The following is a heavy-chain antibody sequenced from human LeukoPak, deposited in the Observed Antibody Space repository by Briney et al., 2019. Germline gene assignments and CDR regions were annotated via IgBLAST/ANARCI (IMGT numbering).Heavy chain of an antibody. CDR2: IIPIFGTA. J-gene: IGHJ5*02. D-gene: IGHD2-21*02. CDR3: ARGNMVTATNAYNWFDP. CDR1: GGTFSSYA. Sequence: SVKVSCKASGGTFSSYAISWVRQAPGQGLEWMGGIIPIFGTASYAQKFQGRVTITADKSTSTAYMELSSLRSEDTAVYYCARGNMVTATNAYNWFDPWGQGTLVTVSS. V-gene: IGHV1-69*06.